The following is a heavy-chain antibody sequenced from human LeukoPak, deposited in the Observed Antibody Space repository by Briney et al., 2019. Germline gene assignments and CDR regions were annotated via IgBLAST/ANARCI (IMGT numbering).Heavy chain of an antibody. D-gene: IGHD3-10*01. V-gene: IGHV3-15*01. CDR3: TTDLGGAY. CDR2: IKSKIDGGTT. J-gene: IGHJ4*02. CDR1: GFTFSDAW. Sequence: NPGGSLRLSCAASGFTFSDAWMSWVRQAPGKGLEWVGRIKSKIDGGTTDYAAPVKGRFTISRDDSENTLYLQMNSLKTEDTAVYYCTTDLGGAYWGQGTLVTVSS.